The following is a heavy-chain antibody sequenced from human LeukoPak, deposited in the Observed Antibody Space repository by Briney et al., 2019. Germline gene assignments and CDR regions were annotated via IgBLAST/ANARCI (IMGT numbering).Heavy chain of an antibody. Sequence: PSETLSLTCTVSGCSISSSSYYWVWIPQPPGKGLEWIVSIDYSESTYDNPSLKSRVTISVDTSKNLFSLKLSSVAAADTAVYYCARGGYSSGWYWFDPWGQGTLVTVSS. V-gene: IGHV4-39*01. CDR3: ARGGYSSGWYWFDP. CDR1: GCSISSSSYY. D-gene: IGHD6-19*01. J-gene: IGHJ5*02. CDR2: IDYSEST.